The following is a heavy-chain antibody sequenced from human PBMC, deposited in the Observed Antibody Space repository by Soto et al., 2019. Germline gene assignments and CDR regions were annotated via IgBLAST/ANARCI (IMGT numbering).Heavy chain of an antibody. J-gene: IGHJ6*02. CDR1: GFTFSNFV. CDR2: ITSTGGDT. Sequence: PGGSLRLSCATSGFTFSNFVMRWVRQTPGKGLEWVSTITSTGGDTYYTDSVRGRFTISRDNPKNTLYLQMSSLGAEDTALYYCTKASSDRHHMDVWGQGTTVTVSS. CDR3: TKASSDRHHMDV. V-gene: IGHV3-23*01.